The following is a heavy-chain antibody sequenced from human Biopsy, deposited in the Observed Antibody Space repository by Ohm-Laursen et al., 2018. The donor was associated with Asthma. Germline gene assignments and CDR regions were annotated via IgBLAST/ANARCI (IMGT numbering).Heavy chain of an antibody. V-gene: IGHV1-69*13. CDR2: IMTVFGTT. CDR1: GGTFSNFA. Sequence: SVKVSCKAPGGTFSNFAISWVRQAPGQGLEWLGGIMTVFGTTNYAQKFQGRVTITADESTSTAYMEVTSLRSEDTAIYYCARCQVGYSSGWSLLLKKIYYSGMDVWGQGTEVTVPS. D-gene: IGHD6-19*01. J-gene: IGHJ6*02. CDR3: ARCQVGYSSGWSLLLKKIYYSGMDV.